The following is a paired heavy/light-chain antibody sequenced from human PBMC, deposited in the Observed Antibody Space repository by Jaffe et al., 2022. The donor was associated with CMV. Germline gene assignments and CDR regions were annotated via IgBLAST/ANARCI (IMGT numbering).Heavy chain of an antibody. J-gene: IGHJ6*04. CDR3: ARFLEYGDV. CDR2: IGSSTKYI. Sequence: QVQLVESGGGLVKPGESLRLSCAASGFTFSDYYMSWIRQAPGQGLEWVSYIGSSTKYIDYADSVKGRFTISRDNAKNLLYLQMKSLRAEDTAVYYCARFLEYGDVWGKGTTVTVSS. CDR1: GFTFSDYY. V-gene: IGHV3-11*05. D-gene: IGHD3-3*01.
Light chain of an antibody. Sequence: EIVMTQSPATLSVSPGERATLSCRASQSVNSNLAWYQQKPGQAPRLLIYNSFIRATGIPARFSGSGSGTDFTLTISSLQSEDFAVYYCQQYNNWPRTMYTFGQGTKLEIK. CDR2: NSF. V-gene: IGKV3-15*01. CDR3: QQYNNWPRTMYT. J-gene: IGKJ2*01. CDR1: QSVNSN.